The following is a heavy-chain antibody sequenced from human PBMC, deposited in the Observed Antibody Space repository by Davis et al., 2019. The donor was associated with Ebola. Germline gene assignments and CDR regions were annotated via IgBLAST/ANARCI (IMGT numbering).Heavy chain of an antibody. V-gene: IGHV1-2*04. CDR2: INPNSGGT. CDR1: GYTFTGYY. Sequence: ASVKVSCKASGYTFTGYYMHWVRQAPGQGLEWMGWINPNSGGTNYAQKFQGWVTMTRDTSISTAYMELSRLRSDDTAVYYCAREFYGSGSYYKGRGPGSVWGQGTLVTVSS. J-gene: IGHJ4*02. CDR3: AREFYGSGSYYKGRGPGSV. D-gene: IGHD3-10*01.